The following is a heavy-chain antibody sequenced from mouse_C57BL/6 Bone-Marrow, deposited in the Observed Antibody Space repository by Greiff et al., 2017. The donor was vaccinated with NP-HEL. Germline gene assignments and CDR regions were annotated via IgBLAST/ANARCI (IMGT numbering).Heavy chain of an antibody. V-gene: IGHV1-59*01. J-gene: IGHJ4*01. CDR3: ARRDYDRAMDY. D-gene: IGHD2-4*01. CDR1: GYTFTSYW. CDR2: IDPSDSYT. Sequence: QVQLQQPGAELVRPGTSVKLSCKASGYTFTSYWMHWVKQRPGQGLEWIGVIDPSDSYTNYNQKFKGKATLTVDTSSRTAYMQLSSLTSEDSAVYYCARRDYDRAMDYWGQGTSVTVSS.